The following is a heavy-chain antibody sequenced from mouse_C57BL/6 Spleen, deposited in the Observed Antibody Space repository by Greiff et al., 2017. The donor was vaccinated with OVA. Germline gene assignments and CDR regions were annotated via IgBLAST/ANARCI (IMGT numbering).Heavy chain of an antibody. CDR2: IDPNSGGT. V-gene: IGHV1-72*01. Sequence: VQLQQSGAELVKPGASVKLSCKASGYTFTSYWMHWVKQRPGRGLEWIGRIDPNSGGTKYNEKFKSKATLTVDKPSSTAYMQLSSLTSEDSAVYYCANLYYGSSYDAMDYWGQGTSVTVSS. CDR3: ANLYYGSSYDAMDY. CDR1: GYTFTSYW. D-gene: IGHD1-1*01. J-gene: IGHJ4*01.